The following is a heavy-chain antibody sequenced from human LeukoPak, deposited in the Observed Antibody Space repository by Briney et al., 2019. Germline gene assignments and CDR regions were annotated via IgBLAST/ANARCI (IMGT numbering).Heavy chain of an antibody. CDR3: ARDMGWQQFDQ. J-gene: IGHJ4*02. Sequence: GESMSLSCVASRFTFSNYWVTWVRPAHEGGLERVANINKDGGKKYYMESVKGRFTISRDNAKNSLYLQMNSLTVEDTAVYYCARDMGWQQFDQWGQGTLVTVSS. CDR2: INKDGGKK. CDR1: RFTFSNYW. D-gene: IGHD5-24*01. V-gene: IGHV3-7*01.